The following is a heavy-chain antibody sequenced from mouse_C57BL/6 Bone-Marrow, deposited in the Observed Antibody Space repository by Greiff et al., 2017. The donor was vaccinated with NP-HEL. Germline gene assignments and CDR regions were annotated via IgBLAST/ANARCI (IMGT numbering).Heavy chain of an antibody. J-gene: IGHJ1*03. V-gene: IGHV5-6*01. D-gene: IGHD2-3*01. CDR1: GFTFSSYG. CDR2: ISSGGSYT. CDR3: ARPDGYSSYWYFDV. Sequence: EVQLKESGGDLVKPGGSLKLSCAASGFTFSSYGMSWVRQTPDKRLEWVATISSGGSYTYYPDSVKGRFTISRDNAKNTLYLQMSSLKSEDTAMYYCARPDGYSSYWYFDVWGTGTTVTVSS.